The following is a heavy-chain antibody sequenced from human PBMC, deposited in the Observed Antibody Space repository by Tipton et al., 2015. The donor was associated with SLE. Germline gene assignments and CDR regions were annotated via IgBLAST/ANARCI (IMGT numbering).Heavy chain of an antibody. J-gene: IGHJ5*02. V-gene: IGHV4-39*07. CDR3: ARDSRIGWFDP. D-gene: IGHD2-15*01. CDR1: GDSVSSSNYY. CDR2: IFYGEST. Sequence: TLSLTCTVSGDSVSSSNYYWGWIHQPPGKGLEWIGTIFYGESTYYNPSLKSRVTISIDTSKNHFSLKLTSVTAADTAVYYCARDSRIGWFDPWGQGTLVTVSS.